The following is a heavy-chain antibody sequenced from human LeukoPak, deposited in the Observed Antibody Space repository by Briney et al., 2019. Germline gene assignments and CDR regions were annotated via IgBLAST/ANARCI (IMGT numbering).Heavy chain of an antibody. D-gene: IGHD3-22*01. V-gene: IGHV1-2*02. Sequence: ASVKVSCKASGYTFTGYYMHWVRQAPGQGLEWMGWINPNSGGTNYAQKFQGRVTMTRDTSISTAYMELSRLRSDDTTVYYCARARYYYDSSGYELGYWGQGTLVTVSS. CDR3: ARARYYYDSSGYELGY. CDR1: GYTFTGYY. CDR2: INPNSGGT. J-gene: IGHJ4*02.